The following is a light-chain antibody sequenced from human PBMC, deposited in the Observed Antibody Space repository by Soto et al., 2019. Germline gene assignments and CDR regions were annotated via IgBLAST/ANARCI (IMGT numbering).Light chain of an antibody. CDR3: QQYGSSKT. Sequence: EIVLTESPCTLSLSPGERATLSCRASQSVSSSYLAWHKQKRGQATSLLIYGAPTRATAIPDRCSGSGSGTDFPPTISRLAPEDSAVYYCQQYGSSKTFGQGTKVDI. J-gene: IGKJ1*01. CDR1: QSVSSSY. V-gene: IGKV3-20*01. CDR2: GAP.